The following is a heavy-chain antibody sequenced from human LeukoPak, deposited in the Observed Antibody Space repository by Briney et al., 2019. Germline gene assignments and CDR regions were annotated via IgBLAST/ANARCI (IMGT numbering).Heavy chain of an antibody. CDR3: ARAWIDYGDLLPFDC. V-gene: IGHV3-20*04. CDR2: INWNGGST. D-gene: IGHD4-17*01. Sequence: PGGSLRLSCAASGFTFGDYGMSWVRQAPGKGLEWVSGINWNGGSTGYADSVKGRFTISRDNAKNSLYLQMNSLRAEDTALYYCARAWIDYGDLLPFDCWGQGTLVTVSS. CDR1: GFTFGDYG. J-gene: IGHJ4*02.